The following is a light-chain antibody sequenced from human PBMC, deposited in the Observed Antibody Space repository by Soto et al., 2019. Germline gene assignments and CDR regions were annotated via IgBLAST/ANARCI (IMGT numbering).Light chain of an antibody. V-gene: IGKV1-6*02. Sequence: AIQMTQSPSSLSASVGDRVTITCRASQGIGNDFAWYQQKPGKAPKLLSYAASTLQSGVPSRFSGNGSRTDFPLTISSLQPGDLASYYCLQDFRFPLSFRGGTKVEIK. CDR1: QGIGND. CDR3: LQDFRFPLS. CDR2: AAS. J-gene: IGKJ4*01.